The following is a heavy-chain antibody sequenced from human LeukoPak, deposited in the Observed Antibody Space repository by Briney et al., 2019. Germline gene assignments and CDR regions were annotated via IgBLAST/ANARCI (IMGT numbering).Heavy chain of an antibody. J-gene: IGHJ4*02. CDR3: ARVPGSYSGVDY. D-gene: IGHD5-12*01. Sequence: GGSLRLSCAASGFTFSSYAMHWVRQAPGKGLEWVAVISYDGSNKYYADSVKGRFTISRDNSKNTLYLQMNSLRAEDTAVYYCARVPGSYSGVDYWGQGTLVTVSS. V-gene: IGHV3-30-3*01. CDR1: GFTFSSYA. CDR2: ISYDGSNK.